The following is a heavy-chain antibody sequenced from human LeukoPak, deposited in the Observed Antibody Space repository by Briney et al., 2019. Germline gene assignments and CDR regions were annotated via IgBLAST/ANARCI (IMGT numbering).Heavy chain of an antibody. CDR2: IGSSSSPI. D-gene: IGHD5-12*01. V-gene: IGHV3-48*02. Sequence: PGGSLRLSCAASGLTFSSYGMNWVRQAPGKRLEWVSYIGSSSSPIYYADSVKGRFTVSRDNAKNSLYVQMNSLRDEDTAVYYCARAMKSGYDYWGQGTLVTVSS. CDR3: ARAMKSGYDY. CDR1: GLTFSSYG. J-gene: IGHJ4*02.